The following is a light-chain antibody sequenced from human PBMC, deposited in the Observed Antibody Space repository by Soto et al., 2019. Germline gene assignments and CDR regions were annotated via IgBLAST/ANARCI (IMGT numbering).Light chain of an antibody. V-gene: IGKV1-5*03. CDR1: QSISSW. Sequence: IQMTQSPSTLSASVGDRVTITCRASQSISSWLAWYQQKPGKAPKLLIYKASSLESGVPSRFSGSGSGTESTLTISSLQPDDFATYYCQQYNSYPLTFGGGTKVDIK. J-gene: IGKJ4*01. CDR2: KAS. CDR3: QQYNSYPLT.